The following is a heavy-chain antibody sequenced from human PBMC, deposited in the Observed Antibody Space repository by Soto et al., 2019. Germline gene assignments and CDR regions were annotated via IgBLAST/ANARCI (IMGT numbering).Heavy chain of an antibody. CDR3: ARAVAAAGTGKSYGMDV. D-gene: IGHD6-13*01. CDR1: GGTFSSYA. Sequence: SVKVSCKASGGTFSSYAISWVRQAPGQGLEWMGGIIPIFGTANYAQKLQGRVTITADKSTSTAYMELSSLRSEDTAVYYCARAVAAAGTGKSYGMDVWGQGTTVTVSS. V-gene: IGHV1-69*06. CDR2: IIPIFGTA. J-gene: IGHJ6*02.